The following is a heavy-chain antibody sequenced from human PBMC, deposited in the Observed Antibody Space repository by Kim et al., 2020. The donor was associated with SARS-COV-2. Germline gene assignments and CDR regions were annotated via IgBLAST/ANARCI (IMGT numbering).Heavy chain of an antibody. Sequence: DSVKGRFTISRDDSKNTLYLQMNSRRAEDTAVYYCAKGVDSTGYYNWFDPWGQGALVTVSS. D-gene: IGHD3-22*01. CDR3: AKGVDSTGYYNWFDP. J-gene: IGHJ5*02. V-gene: IGHV3-23*01.